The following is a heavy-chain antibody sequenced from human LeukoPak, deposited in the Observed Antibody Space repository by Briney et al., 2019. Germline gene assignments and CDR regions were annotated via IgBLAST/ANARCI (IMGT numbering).Heavy chain of an antibody. CDR2: ISSSGGSS. V-gene: IGHV3-23*01. D-gene: IGHD3-22*01. CDR1: GFTFSIYG. CDR3: AIMHPYYDGSGYWVQ. J-gene: IGHJ4*02. Sequence: GGSLRLSWAASGFTFSIYGMSWVRQAPGEGLEWVSGISSSGGSSSYVDSGKGRFTISRDNPRNTLYMKMNSLRAEDTALYYCAIMHPYYDGSGYWVQWGQGTLVTVSS.